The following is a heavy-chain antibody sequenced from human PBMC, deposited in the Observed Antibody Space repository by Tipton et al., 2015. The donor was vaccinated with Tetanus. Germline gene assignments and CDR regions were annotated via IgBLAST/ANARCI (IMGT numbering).Heavy chain of an antibody. Sequence: QLVQSGAEVKKPGSSVKVSCKASGGTFSSYAISWVRQASGQGLERMGWINPNSGGTNYAQKFQGRVTMTRDASISTAYMGLSRLRSDDTAGYCCARAPITPTPWFGPWGQGTLVTVSS. CDR3: ARAPITPTPWFGP. CDR1: GGTFSSYA. V-gene: IGHV1-2*02. J-gene: IGHJ5*02. CDR2: INPNSGGT. D-gene: IGHD5-24*01.